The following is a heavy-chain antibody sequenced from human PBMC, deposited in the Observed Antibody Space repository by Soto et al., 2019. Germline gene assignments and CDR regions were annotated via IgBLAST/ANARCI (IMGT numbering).Heavy chain of an antibody. Sequence: GGSLRLSCTASGFTFGDYAMSWFRQAPGKGLEWVGFIRSKAYGGTTEYAASVKGRFTISRDDSKSIAYLQMNSLKTEDTAVYYCTRVGVYDSSGYPVYWGQGTLVTVSS. CDR1: GFTFGDYA. V-gene: IGHV3-49*03. CDR2: IRSKAYGGTT. D-gene: IGHD3-22*01. CDR3: TRVGVYDSSGYPVY. J-gene: IGHJ4*02.